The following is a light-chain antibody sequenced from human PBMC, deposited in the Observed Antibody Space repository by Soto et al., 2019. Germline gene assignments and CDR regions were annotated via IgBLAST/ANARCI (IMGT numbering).Light chain of an antibody. CDR1: SSDVGSYNL. V-gene: IGLV2-23*02. CDR3: CSYAGSSTHYV. CDR2: EVS. Sequence: ALTQPASVSGSPGQSITISCTETSSDVGSYNLVSWYQQHPGKAPKLMIYEVSKRPSGVSNRFSGSKSGNTASLTISGLQAEDEADYYCCSYAGSSTHYVFGTGTKVTVL. J-gene: IGLJ1*01.